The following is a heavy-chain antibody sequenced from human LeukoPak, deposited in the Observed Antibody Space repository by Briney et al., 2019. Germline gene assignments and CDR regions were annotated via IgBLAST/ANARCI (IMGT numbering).Heavy chain of an antibody. V-gene: IGHV3-21*01. CDR3: ARDPGRFLEWLFDYYMDV. Sequence: PGGSLRLSCAASGFTFSSYSMSWVRQAPGKGLEWVSSISSSSSYIYYADSVKGRFTISRDNAKNSLYLQMNSLRAEDTAVYYCARDPGRFLEWLFDYYMDVWGKGTTVTVSS. D-gene: IGHD3-3*01. J-gene: IGHJ6*03. CDR2: ISSSSSYI. CDR1: GFTFSSYS.